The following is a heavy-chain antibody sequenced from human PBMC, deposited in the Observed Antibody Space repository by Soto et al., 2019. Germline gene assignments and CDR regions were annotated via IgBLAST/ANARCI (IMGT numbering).Heavy chain of an antibody. V-gene: IGHV3-33*01. CDR1: GFTFSSYG. CDR3: AGCTNGVCYTGDYYGMDV. J-gene: IGHJ6*02. Sequence: SLRLSCAASGFTFSSYGMHWVRQAPGKGLEWVAVIWYDGSNKYYADSVKGRFTISRDNSKNTLYLQMNSLRAEDTAVYYCAGCTNGVCYTGDYYGMDVWGQGTTVTVSS. D-gene: IGHD2-8*01. CDR2: IWYDGSNK.